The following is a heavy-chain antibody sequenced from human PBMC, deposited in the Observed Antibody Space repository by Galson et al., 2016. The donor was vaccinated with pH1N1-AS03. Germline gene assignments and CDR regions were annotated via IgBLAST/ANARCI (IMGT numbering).Heavy chain of an antibody. CDR1: GFSLGATSVG. D-gene: IGHD5-12*01. CDR3: TKTSGYDFDF. CDR2: VHWDGVD. Sequence: PALVKPTQTLTLTCSFSGFSLGATSVGLAWIRQPPGEALEWLALVHWDGVDRLSPSLRCRLAITKDTSKNQVVLTITNMGPADTGTYFCTKTSGYDFDFWGQGAPVTVS. V-gene: IGHV2-5*02. J-gene: IGHJ4*02.